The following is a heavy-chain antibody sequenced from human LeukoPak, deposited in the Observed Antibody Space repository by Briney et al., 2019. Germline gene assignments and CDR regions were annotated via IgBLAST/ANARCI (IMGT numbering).Heavy chain of an antibody. J-gene: IGHJ4*02. Sequence: PSETLSLTCAVSGYSISSGYYWGWIRQPPGKGLEWIGSIYHSGSTYYNPSLKSRVTISVDTSKNQFSLKLSSVTAADTAVYYCAANVYYDFWSADCCYFGYWGQGTLVTVSS. CDR2: IYHSGST. V-gene: IGHV4-38-2*01. CDR3: AANVYYDFWSADCCYFGY. D-gene: IGHD3-3*01. CDR1: GYSISSGYY.